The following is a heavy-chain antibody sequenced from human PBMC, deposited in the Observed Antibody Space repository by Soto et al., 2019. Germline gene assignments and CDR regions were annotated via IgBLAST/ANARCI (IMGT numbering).Heavy chain of an antibody. J-gene: IGHJ5*02. V-gene: IGHV4-31*03. CDR3: AGMPYPSGLRFDP. Sequence: LTCTVSGGSISSGGYYWSWIRQHPGKGLEWIGDIYYSGSTYYNPSLKSRVTISVDTSKNQCSLKLSSVTAADTAVYFCAGMPYPSGLRFDPWGPGTLVTVSS. CDR2: IYYSGST. CDR1: GGSISSGGYY. D-gene: IGHD6-19*01.